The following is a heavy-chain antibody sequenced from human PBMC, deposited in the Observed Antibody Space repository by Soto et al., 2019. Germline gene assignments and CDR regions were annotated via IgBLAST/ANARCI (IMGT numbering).Heavy chain of an antibody. Sequence: EVQLVESGGGLVQPGGSLRLSCAASGFTFSSYWMSWVRQAPGKGLEWVANIKQDGSEKYYVDSVKGRFTISRDNAKNSLYLQMNSLRAEDTAVYYCASDREYYDSSGYYYDYWGQGTLVTVSS. CDR3: ASDREYYDSSGYYYDY. D-gene: IGHD3-22*01. V-gene: IGHV3-7*05. CDR1: GFTFSSYW. J-gene: IGHJ4*02. CDR2: IKQDGSEK.